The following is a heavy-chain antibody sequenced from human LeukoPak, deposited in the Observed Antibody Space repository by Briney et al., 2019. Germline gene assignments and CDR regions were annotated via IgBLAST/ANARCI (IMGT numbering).Heavy chain of an antibody. CDR2: VSWNSGVR. V-gene: IGHV3-9*01. CDR1: GLTFDDYA. CDR3: TSRRGLHTGRGGYFFDN. D-gene: IGHD5-18*01. J-gene: IGHJ4*02. Sequence: GGSLRLSCAASGLTFDDYAMHWVRQVPGKGLEWGAGVSWNSGVRAYADSVKGRFTVSRDNAKNFLYLQMDSLRSEGTAVYFCTSRRGLHTGRGGYFFDNWGQGTLVTVSS.